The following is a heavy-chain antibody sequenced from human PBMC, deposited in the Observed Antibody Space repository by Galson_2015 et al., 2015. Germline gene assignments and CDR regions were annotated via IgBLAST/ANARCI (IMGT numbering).Heavy chain of an antibody. Sequence: SLRLSCAASGFTVSSNYMSWVRQAPGKGLEWVSVIYSGGSTYYADSVKGRFTISRDNSKNTLHLRMNSLRAEDTAVYYCARGGYYYGSGSWDPIAYYYGMDVWGQGTTVTVSS. CDR1: GFTVSSNY. D-gene: IGHD3-10*01. J-gene: IGHJ6*02. CDR3: ARGGYYYGSGSWDPIAYYYGMDV. CDR2: IYSGGST. V-gene: IGHV3-66*02.